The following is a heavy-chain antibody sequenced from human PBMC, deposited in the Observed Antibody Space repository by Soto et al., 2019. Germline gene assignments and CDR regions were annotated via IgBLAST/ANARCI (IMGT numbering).Heavy chain of an antibody. Sequence: EVQLLESGGGLVQPGGSLRLSCAASGFTFTSYAMSWVRQAPGKGLEWVSTISGSGGSTYYAASGKGRFTISRDNSKNTLYLQMNSLRVEDTAVYYCAKDVINAYDSHFDYWGQGTLVTVSS. CDR3: AKDVINAYDSHFDY. D-gene: IGHD5-12*01. CDR2: ISGSGGST. CDR1: GFTFTSYA. J-gene: IGHJ4*02. V-gene: IGHV3-23*01.